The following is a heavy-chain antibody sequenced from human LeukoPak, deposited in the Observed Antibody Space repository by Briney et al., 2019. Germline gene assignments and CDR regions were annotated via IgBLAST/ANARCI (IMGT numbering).Heavy chain of an antibody. CDR3: ARAYSSSWYGSDDAFDI. D-gene: IGHD6-13*01. CDR1: GFPVSSNY. Sequence: PGGSLRLSCAASGFPVSSNYMSWVRQAPGKGLEWVANIKQDGSEKYYVDSVKGRFTISRDNAKNSLYLQMNSLRAEDTAVYYCARAYSSSWYGSDDAFDIWGQGTMVTVSS. CDR2: IKQDGSEK. J-gene: IGHJ3*02. V-gene: IGHV3-7*01.